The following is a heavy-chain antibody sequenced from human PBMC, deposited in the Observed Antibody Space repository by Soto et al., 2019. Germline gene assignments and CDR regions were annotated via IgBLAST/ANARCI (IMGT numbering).Heavy chain of an antibody. CDR1: GGTFSSYA. D-gene: IGHD2-2*01. Sequence: SVKVSCKASGGTFSSYAISWVRQAPGQGLEWMGGIIPIFGTANYAQKFQGRVTITADKSTSTAYMELSSLRSEDTAVYYCARNDLVVVTDAEISYYYGMDVWGQGTTVTVSS. CDR3: ARNDLVVVTDAEISYYYGMDV. V-gene: IGHV1-69*06. CDR2: IIPIFGTA. J-gene: IGHJ6*02.